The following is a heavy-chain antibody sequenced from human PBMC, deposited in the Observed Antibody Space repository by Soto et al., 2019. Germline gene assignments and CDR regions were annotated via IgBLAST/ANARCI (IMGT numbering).Heavy chain of an antibody. V-gene: IGHV5-51*01. CDR2: IYPGDSDT. CDR1: GYSFTSYW. J-gene: IGHJ3*02. Sequence: ESLKISCKGSGYSFTSYWIGWVRQMPGKGLEWMGIIYPGDSDTRYSPSFQGQVTISADKSISTAYLQWSSLKASDTAMYYCASRAPPSYSSGWYDAFDIWGQGTMVTVSS. CDR3: ASRAPPSYSSGWYDAFDI. D-gene: IGHD6-19*01.